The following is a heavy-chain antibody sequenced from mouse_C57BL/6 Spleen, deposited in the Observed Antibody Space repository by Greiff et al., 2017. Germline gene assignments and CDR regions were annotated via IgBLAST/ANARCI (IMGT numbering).Heavy chain of an antibody. J-gene: IGHJ1*03. CDR3: ARSPGGAWYFDV. Sequence: VQLQQPGAELVKPGASVKLSCKASGYTFTSYWMHWVKQRPGQGLEWIGMIHPNSGSTNYNEKFKSKATMTVDKSSSTAYMQLSSLTSEDSAVYYCARSPGGAWYFDVWGTGTTVTVSS. CDR2: IHPNSGST. CDR1: GYTFTSYW. V-gene: IGHV1-64*01.